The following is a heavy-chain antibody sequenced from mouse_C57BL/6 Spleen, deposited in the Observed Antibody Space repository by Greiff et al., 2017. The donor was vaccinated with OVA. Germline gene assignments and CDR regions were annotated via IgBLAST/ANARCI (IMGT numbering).Heavy chain of an antibody. J-gene: IGHJ4*01. V-gene: IGHV5-17*01. CDR3: ARVIYAMDY. Sequence: EVQVVESGGGLVKPGGSLKLSCAASGFTFSDYGMHWVRQAPEKGLEWVAYISSGSSNIYYADTVKGRFTISRDNAKNTLFLQMTSLRSEDTAMYYCARVIYAMDYWGQGTSVTVSS. CDR2: ISSGSSNI. CDR1: GFTFSDYG.